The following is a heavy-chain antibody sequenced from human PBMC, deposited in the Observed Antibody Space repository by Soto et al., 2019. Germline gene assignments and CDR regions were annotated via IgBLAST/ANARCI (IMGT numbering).Heavy chain of an antibody. J-gene: IGHJ4*02. CDR2: IIPIFGTA. CDR3: AGRCDGTNYLGRYDY. CDR1: GGTFNNYV. D-gene: IGHD2-21*01. V-gene: IGHV1-69*06. Sequence: QVQLVQSGAEVKKPGSSVKVSCRASGGTFNNYVINWVRQAPGQGLEWMAGIIPIFGTANYAQKFQGRVTITADKSTSTAYMELNSLRSEDTAVYYCAGRCDGTNYLGRYDYWGQGTLVTVSS.